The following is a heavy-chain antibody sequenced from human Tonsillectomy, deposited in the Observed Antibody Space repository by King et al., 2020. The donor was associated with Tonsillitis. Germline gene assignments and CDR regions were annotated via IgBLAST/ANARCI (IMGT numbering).Heavy chain of an antibody. D-gene: IGHD3-22*01. Sequence: VQLQQWGAGLLKPSETLSLTCAVYGGSFSGYHWSWIRQPPGKALEWIGEINHSGSTNYNPSLKSRVTISLDTSKNQFSLKLSSVTAADTAVYYCAGDTYYDDISGYYPHYGMDVWGHGTTVTVSS. V-gene: IGHV4-34*01. J-gene: IGHJ6*02. CDR2: INHSGST. CDR3: AGDTYYDDISGYYPHYGMDV. CDR1: GGSFSGYH.